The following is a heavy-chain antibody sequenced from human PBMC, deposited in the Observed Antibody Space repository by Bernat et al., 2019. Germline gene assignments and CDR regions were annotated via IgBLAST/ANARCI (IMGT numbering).Heavy chain of an antibody. V-gene: IGHV4-39*02. D-gene: IGHD5-12*01. Sequence: QLQLQESGPGLVKPSETLSLTCTVSGGSISSSSYYWGWIRQPPGKGLEWIGSIYYSGSTYYNPSLKSRVTISVDTSKNQFSLKLSSVTAADTAVYYCAREGDIVATIFDYWGQGTLVTVSS. CDR1: GGSISSSSYY. CDR3: AREGDIVATIFDY. J-gene: IGHJ4*02. CDR2: IYYSGST.